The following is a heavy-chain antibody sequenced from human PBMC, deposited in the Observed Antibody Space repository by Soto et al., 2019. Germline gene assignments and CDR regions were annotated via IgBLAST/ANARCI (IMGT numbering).Heavy chain of an antibody. Sequence: PSETLSLTCAVSGGSISSSNWWSWVRQPPGKGLEWIGEIYHSGSTNYNPSLKSRGTISVDKSKNQFSLKLSSVTAADTAVYYCARVLVVVRGVASYGMDVWGQGTTVTVSS. V-gene: IGHV4-4*02. CDR1: GGSISSSNW. D-gene: IGHD3-10*01. J-gene: IGHJ6*02. CDR3: ARVLVVVRGVASYGMDV. CDR2: IYHSGST.